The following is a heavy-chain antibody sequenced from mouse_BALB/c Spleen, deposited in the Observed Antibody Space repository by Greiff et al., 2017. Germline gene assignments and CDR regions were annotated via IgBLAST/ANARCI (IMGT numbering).Heavy chain of an antibody. V-gene: IGHV1-4*01. D-gene: IGHD2-2*01. J-gene: IGHJ2*01. CDR1: GYTFTSYT. CDR3: ARGIYYGYDGFDY. CDR2: INPSSGYT. Sequence: QVQLKESGAELARPGASVKMSCKASGYTFTSYTMHWVKQRPGQGLEWIGYINPSSGYTNYNQKFKDKATLTADKSSSTAYMQLSSLTSEDSAVYYCARGIYYGYDGFDYWGQGTTLTVSS.